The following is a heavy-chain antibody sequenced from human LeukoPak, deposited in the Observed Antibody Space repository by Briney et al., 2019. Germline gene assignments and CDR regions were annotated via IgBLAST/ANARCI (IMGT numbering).Heavy chain of an antibody. CDR3: ARGRYCSADICSGGDAFDI. J-gene: IGHJ3*02. CDR1: GGSLNNYY. Sequence: SETLSLTCTVSGGSLNNYYWSWIRQPAGKGLEWIGRIYTRWSTNYNASLKSRVTMSVDTSKNQFSLKLSSVTAADTAVYYCARGRYCSADICSGGDAFDIWGQGTMVSVSS. V-gene: IGHV4-4*07. D-gene: IGHD2-15*01. CDR2: IYTRWST.